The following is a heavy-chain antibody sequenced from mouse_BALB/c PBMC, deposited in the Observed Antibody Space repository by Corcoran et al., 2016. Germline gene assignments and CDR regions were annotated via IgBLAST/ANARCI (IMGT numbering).Heavy chain of an antibody. CDR1: GYTFTNYG. CDR2: INTYTGEP. J-gene: IGHJ4*01. CDR3: ARSGGNRYYYAMDY. D-gene: IGHD2-1*01. Sequence: QNQLVKSGPAMKKPGEAVKISCKASGYTFTNYGLNWVKQAPGKGLKWMGWINTYTGEPTYADDFKGRFPFSLETSASTAYLQINNLKNQDTATYCCARSGGNRYYYAMDYWGQGTSVTVSS. V-gene: IGHV9-3-1*01.